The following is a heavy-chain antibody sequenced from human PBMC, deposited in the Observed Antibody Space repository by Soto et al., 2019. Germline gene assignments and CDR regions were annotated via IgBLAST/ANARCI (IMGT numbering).Heavy chain of an antibody. V-gene: IGHV3-9*01. CDR2: ISWNTGSI. D-gene: IGHD3-16*01. CDR3: AKTDYYERRDLGSH. Sequence: EVQLVESGGGLVQPGRSLRLACVGSGFDFDEYAMHWVRQAPGKGLEWVSGISWNTGSIGYADSVKGRFTISRDNIKNSLYLQMNSLTTEDTALYYCAKTDYYERRDLGSHWGQGVLVTVSS. J-gene: IGHJ1*01. CDR1: GFDFDEYA.